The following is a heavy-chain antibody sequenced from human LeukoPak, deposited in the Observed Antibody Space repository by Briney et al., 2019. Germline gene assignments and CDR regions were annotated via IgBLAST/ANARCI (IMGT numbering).Heavy chain of an antibody. D-gene: IGHD3-22*01. CDR1: VGSISIYY. Sequence: SGTLSLTCTVSVGSISIYYWGWIRQPPGQGLECIGYVSYSGSTHYNPSLKSRVTISLDTSKNQFSLKLTSVTAADTAVYYCARDPWADSRDADNAFDIWGQGKMVTVSS. J-gene: IGHJ3*02. CDR2: VSYSGST. V-gene: IGHV4-59*01. CDR3: ARDPWADSRDADNAFDI.